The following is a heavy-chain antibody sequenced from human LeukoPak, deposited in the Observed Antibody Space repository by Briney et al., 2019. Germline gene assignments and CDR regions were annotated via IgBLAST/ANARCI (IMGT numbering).Heavy chain of an antibody. Sequence: GGSLRLSCAASGFIFDDYAMHWVRQAPGKGLEWVSGITWNSDSIDYADSVKGRFTISRDNAKNSLYLQMNSLRAEDTAVYYCARDWLWLYCFDYWGQGTLVTVSS. CDR3: ARDWLWLYCFDY. V-gene: IGHV3-9*01. D-gene: IGHD5-18*01. CDR2: ITWNSDSI. J-gene: IGHJ4*02. CDR1: GFIFDDYA.